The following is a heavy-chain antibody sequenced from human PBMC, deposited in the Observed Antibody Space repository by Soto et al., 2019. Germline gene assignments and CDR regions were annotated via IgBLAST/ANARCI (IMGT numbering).Heavy chain of an antibody. J-gene: IGHJ5*02. V-gene: IGHV1-2*04. CDR3: ARGTRAIAVDIHNWFDP. Sequence: ASVKVSCKASGYTFTGYYMHWVRQAPGQGLEWMGWINTNSGGTNYAQKFQGWVTMTRDTSISTAYMELSRLRSDDTAVYYCARGTRAIAVDIHNWFDPWGQGTLVTVSS. CDR1: GYTFTGYY. D-gene: IGHD6-19*01. CDR2: INTNSGGT.